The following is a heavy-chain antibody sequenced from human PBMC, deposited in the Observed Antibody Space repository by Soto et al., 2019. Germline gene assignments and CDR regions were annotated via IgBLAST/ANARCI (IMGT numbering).Heavy chain of an antibody. CDR3: AREVGYGDFSAALLD. Sequence: SVKVSCKASGGTFSSHSINWVRQAPGQGLEWMGGIITLFGTSNYAQNFQGRVTITADQSTSTAYMELNSLTSDDTAVYYCAREVGYGDFSAALLDWGQGTLVTV. V-gene: IGHV1-69*13. D-gene: IGHD2-21*02. J-gene: IGHJ4*02. CDR2: IITLFGTS. CDR1: GGTFSSHS.